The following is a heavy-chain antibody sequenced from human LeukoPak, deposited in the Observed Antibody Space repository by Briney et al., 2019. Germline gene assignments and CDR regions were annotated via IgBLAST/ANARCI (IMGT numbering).Heavy chain of an antibody. CDR2: ITWNSGST. J-gene: IGHJ6*03. V-gene: IGHV3-9*01. CDR3: ARDNYYYYYMDV. CDR1: GFTFEDYA. Sequence: GRSLRLSCVAFGFTFEDYAIHWVRQAPGKGLEWVSGITWNSGSTGYADSVKGRFTSSRDNAKNTLYLQMNSLRAEDTAVYYCARDNYYYYYMDVWGKGTTVTVSS.